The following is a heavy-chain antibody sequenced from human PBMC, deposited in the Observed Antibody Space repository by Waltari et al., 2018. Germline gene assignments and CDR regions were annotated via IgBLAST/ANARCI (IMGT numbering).Heavy chain of an antibody. D-gene: IGHD3-3*01. CDR3: ARDGDYDFWSGLFDY. Sequence: QVQLVQSGAEVKKPGASVKVSCKASGYTFTGYYMHWVRQAPGQGLEWMGWINPNSGGTNYAQKFQGRVTMTRDTSISTAYMELSRLRSDDTAVYYYARDGDYDFWSGLFDYWGQGTLVTVSS. J-gene: IGHJ4*02. V-gene: IGHV1-2*02. CDR1: GYTFTGYY. CDR2: INPNSGGT.